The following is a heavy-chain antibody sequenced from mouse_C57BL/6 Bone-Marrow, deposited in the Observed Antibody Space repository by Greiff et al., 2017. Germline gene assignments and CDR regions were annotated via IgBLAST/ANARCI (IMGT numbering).Heavy chain of an antibody. V-gene: IGHV14-4*01. CDR3: SSFDGNYIDF. J-gene: IGHJ2*01. CDR2: IDPELGDT. D-gene: IGHD2-3*01. CDR1: GFHIKDDY. Sequence: VQLQQSGAELVRPGASVKLSCTASGFHIKDDYIHWVNQRPEQGLEWIGWIDPELGDTEYASKFQGKATITSASSSNTAYLQLSSLTSEDTAVYYCSSFDGNYIDFWGQGTPLTVAS.